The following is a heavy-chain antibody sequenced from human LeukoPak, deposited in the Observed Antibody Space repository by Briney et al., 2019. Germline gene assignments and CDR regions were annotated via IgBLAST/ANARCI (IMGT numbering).Heavy chain of an antibody. V-gene: IGHV1-46*01. CDR1: GYTFTSYY. Sequence: GASVMVSCKASGYTFTSYYMHWVRQAPGQGLEWMGIINPSGGSTSYAQKFQGRVTMTRDTSTSTVYMELSSLRSEDTAVYYCARAESITMIVVVTDAFDIWGQGTMVTVSS. J-gene: IGHJ3*02. CDR2: INPSGGST. D-gene: IGHD3-22*01. CDR3: ARAESITMIVVVTDAFDI.